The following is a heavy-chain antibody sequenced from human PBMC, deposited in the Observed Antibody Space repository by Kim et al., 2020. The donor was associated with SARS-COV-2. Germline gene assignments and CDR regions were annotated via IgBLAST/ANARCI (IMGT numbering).Heavy chain of an antibody. CDR1: GFTFSSYG. V-gene: IGHV3-33*06. CDR2: IWYDGSNK. J-gene: IGHJ6*02. CDR3: AKDLRVDTPDYYDSSGYSNVWYYYGMDV. Sequence: GGSLRLSCAASGFTFSSYGMHWVRQAPGKGLEWVAVIWYDGSNKYYADSVKGRFTISRDNSKNTLYLQMNSLRAEDTAVYYCAKDLRVDTPDYYDSSGYSNVWYYYGMDVWGQGTTVTVSS. D-gene: IGHD3-22*01.